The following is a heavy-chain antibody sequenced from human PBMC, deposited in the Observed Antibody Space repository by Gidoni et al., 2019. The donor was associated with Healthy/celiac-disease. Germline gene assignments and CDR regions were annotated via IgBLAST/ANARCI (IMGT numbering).Heavy chain of an antibody. D-gene: IGHD4-17*01. CDR2: IYYSGST. V-gene: IGHV4-59*01. Sequence: QVQLQESGPGLVKPSETLSLTCTVSGGSLSSYYWSCIRQPPGKGLEWIGYIYYSGSTNYNPSLKSRVTISVDTSKNQFSLKLSSVTAADTAVYYCARDKSDGDYPDAFDIWGQGTMVTVSS. CDR3: ARDKSDGDYPDAFDI. J-gene: IGHJ3*02. CDR1: GGSLSSYY.